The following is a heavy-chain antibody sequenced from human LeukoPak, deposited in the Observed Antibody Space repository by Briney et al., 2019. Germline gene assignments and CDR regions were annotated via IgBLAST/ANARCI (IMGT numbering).Heavy chain of an antibody. CDR2: IYYSGST. V-gene: IGHV4-59*08. D-gene: IGHD3-10*01. Sequence: PSETLSLTCTVSGGSISSYYWSWIRQPPGKGLEWIGYIYYSGSTNYNPSLKSRVTISVDTSKNQFSLKLSSVTAADTAVYYCARRQRFGGQIRNWGQGTLVTVSS. J-gene: IGHJ4*02. CDR3: ARRQRFGGQIRN. CDR1: GGSISSYY.